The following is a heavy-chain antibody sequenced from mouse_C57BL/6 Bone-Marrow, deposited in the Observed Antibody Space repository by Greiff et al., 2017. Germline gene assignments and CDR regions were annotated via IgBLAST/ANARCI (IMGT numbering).Heavy chain of an antibody. J-gene: IGHJ2*01. V-gene: IGHV1-81*01. D-gene: IGHD1-1*01. CDR3: ATYGPDY. CDR1: GYTFTEYT. Sequence: VQGVESGAELVKPGASVKLSCKASGYTFTEYTIHWVKQRTGQGLEWIGEIYPRSGNTYYNEKFKGKATLTADKSSSTAYMELRSLTSEDSAVYFCATYGPDYWGQGTTLTVSS. CDR2: IYPRSGNT.